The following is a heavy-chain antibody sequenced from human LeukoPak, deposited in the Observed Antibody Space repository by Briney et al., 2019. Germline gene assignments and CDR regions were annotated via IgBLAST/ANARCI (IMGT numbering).Heavy chain of an antibody. Sequence: GGSLRLSCAASGFTFSSYWMHWVRQAPGKGLVWVSHIKSDGSSTSYADSVKGRFTISRDNAKNTLYLQMNSLRAEDTAVYYCARDYDYGDYPGYWGQGTLVTVSS. CDR1: GFTFSSYW. D-gene: IGHD4-17*01. J-gene: IGHJ4*02. CDR2: IKSDGSST. V-gene: IGHV3-74*01. CDR3: ARDYDYGDYPGY.